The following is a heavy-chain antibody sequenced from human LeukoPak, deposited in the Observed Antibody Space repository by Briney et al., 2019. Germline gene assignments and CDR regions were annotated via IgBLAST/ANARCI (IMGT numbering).Heavy chain of an antibody. CDR1: GYTFTGYY. CDR2: INPNSGGT. D-gene: IGHD3-9*01. CDR3: ARALRYFDWYSYYFDY. J-gene: IGHJ4*02. V-gene: IGHV1-2*02. Sequence: EASVKVSCKASGYTFTGYYMHWVRQAPGQGLEWMGWINPNSGGTNYAQKFQGRVTMTRDTSISTAYMEPSRLRSDDTAVYYCARALRYFDWYSYYFDYWGQGTLVTVSS.